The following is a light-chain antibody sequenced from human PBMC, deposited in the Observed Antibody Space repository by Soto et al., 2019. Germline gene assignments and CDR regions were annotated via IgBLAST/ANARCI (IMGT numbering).Light chain of an antibody. CDR3: SSYTSSSTRF. J-gene: IGLJ1*01. V-gene: IGLV2-18*02. CDR1: SSDVGSYNR. Sequence: QSVLTQPPSVSGTPGESVTISCTGNSSDVGSYNRVSWYQQPPGTAPKLMIYEVRNRPSGVPDRFSGSKPGNTASLTISGLEAEDDVDYYYSSYTSSSTRFFGTGTKLTVL. CDR2: EVR.